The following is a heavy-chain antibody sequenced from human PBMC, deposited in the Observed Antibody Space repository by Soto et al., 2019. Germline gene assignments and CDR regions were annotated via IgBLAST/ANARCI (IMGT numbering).Heavy chain of an antibody. D-gene: IGHD3-22*01. J-gene: IGHJ4*02. CDR3: AINYYGSSGYLY. CDR2: IDPSGNGT. V-gene: IGHV1-46*01. CDR1: GHTLINYY. Sequence: QVQLVQSGAEVKKPGASVKVSCKTSGHTLINYYMHWVRQAPGQGLDWLGKIDPSGNGTSYAERFQGRITLTSDTSTKTVYVELSSLRSEDTAIYYCAINYYGSSGYLYWGQGTLVTVSS.